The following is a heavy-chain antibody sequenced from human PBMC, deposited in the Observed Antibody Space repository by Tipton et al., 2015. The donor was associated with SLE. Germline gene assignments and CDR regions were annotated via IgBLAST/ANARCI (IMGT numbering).Heavy chain of an antibody. Sequence: LRLSCTVSGGSISSYYWSWIRQPPGKGLEWIGYIYTSGSTNYNPSLKSRVTISVDTSKNQFSLKLSSLTAADTAVYYCAREDIVVVPAALRHNWFDPWGQGTLVTVSS. CDR2: IYTSGST. J-gene: IGHJ5*02. CDR3: AREDIVVVPAALRHNWFDP. V-gene: IGHV4-4*08. CDR1: GGSISSYY. D-gene: IGHD2-2*01.